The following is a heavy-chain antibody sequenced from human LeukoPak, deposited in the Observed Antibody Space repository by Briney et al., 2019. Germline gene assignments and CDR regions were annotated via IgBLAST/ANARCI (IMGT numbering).Heavy chain of an antibody. J-gene: IGHJ4*02. CDR3: ARERMTGYYFDY. Sequence: SETPSLTCTVSGGSISSYYCSWIRQPPGKGLEWIGNIYYSGSTNYNPSLKSRVTISVDTSKNQFSLKLSSVTAADTAIYYCARERMTGYYFDYWGQGTLVTVSS. CDR2: IYYSGST. D-gene: IGHD1-14*01. V-gene: IGHV4-59*01. CDR1: GGSISSYY.